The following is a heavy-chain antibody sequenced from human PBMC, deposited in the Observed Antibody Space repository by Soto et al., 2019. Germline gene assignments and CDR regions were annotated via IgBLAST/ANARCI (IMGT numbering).Heavy chain of an antibody. V-gene: IGHV3-53*01. CDR2: IYGGLTT. CDR1: GFTVSSTY. J-gene: IGHJ6*02. D-gene: IGHD6-13*01. Sequence: EVQLVESGGGLIQPGGSLRLSCAASGFTVSSTYMTWVRQVPGKGLEWVSVIYGGLTTSYADSVKGRFTISRDNSKNTVFLQMNSLRGEDTAVYYCARDRIEAAGTPRFNYYYGMDVWGQGTTVTVSS. CDR3: ARDRIEAAGTPRFNYYYGMDV.